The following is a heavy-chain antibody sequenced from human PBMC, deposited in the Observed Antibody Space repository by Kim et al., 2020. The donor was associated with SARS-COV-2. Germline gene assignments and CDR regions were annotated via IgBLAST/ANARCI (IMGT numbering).Heavy chain of an antibody. J-gene: IGHJ4*02. D-gene: IGHD5-12*01. Sequence: SETLSLTCTVSGGSISSYYWSWIRQPPGKGLEWIGYIYYSGSTNYNPSLKSRVTMSVDTSKNQFSLSLSSVTAADTAVYYCARVASSGYEFDSWGQGTLVTVSS. CDR2: IYYSGST. V-gene: IGHV4-59*01. CDR3: ARVASSGYEFDS. CDR1: GGSISSYY.